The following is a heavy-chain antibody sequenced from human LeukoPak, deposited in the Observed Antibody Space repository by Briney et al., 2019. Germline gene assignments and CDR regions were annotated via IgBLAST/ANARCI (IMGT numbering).Heavy chain of an antibody. V-gene: IGHV3-53*01. J-gene: IGHJ6*03. Sequence: GGSLRLSCAASGFTVSRNHMSWVRQAPGKGLECVSFIYTSGSTYYADSVKGRFTISRDNSKNTLYLQMNSLRAEDTAVYYCAKDPSNRNYYYYYYMDVWGKGTTVTVSS. D-gene: IGHD4-11*01. CDR3: AKDPSNRNYYYYYYMDV. CDR1: GFTVSRNH. CDR2: IYTSGST.